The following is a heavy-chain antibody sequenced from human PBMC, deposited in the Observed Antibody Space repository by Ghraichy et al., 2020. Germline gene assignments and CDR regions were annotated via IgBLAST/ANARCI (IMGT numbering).Heavy chain of an antibody. CDR1: GGSVSSGSYY. Sequence: SETLSLTCTVSGGSVSSGSYYWGWIRQPPGKGLEWIGYIYYRGSTIYNPSLKSRVTMSIDTSKNQFSLKMSSVTAADTAMYYCARQVSGDCSGGGCYPLFGGQGTLVTVSS. V-gene: IGHV4-61*01. CDR2: IYYRGST. D-gene: IGHD2-15*01. CDR3: ARQVSGDCSGGGCYPLF. J-gene: IGHJ4*02.